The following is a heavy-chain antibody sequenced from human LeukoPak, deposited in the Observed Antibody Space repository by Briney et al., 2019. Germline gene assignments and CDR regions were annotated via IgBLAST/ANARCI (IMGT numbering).Heavy chain of an antibody. V-gene: IGHV3-30-3*01. CDR3: ARDRYFGSGSYLFDS. Sequence: GGSLRLSCAADGFTFNSYARHWVRQAPGKGMQGVAVISYDGSNKYYADSVKGRFTISRDSSQNTLYLQVNSLRAEDTALYYCARDRYFGSGSYLFDSWGQGTLVTVSS. D-gene: IGHD3-10*01. CDR2: ISYDGSNK. J-gene: IGHJ4*02. CDR1: GFTFNSYA.